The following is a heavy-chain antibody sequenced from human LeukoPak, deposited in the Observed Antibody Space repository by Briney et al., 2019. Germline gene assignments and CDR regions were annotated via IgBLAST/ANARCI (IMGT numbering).Heavy chain of an antibody. D-gene: IGHD3-3*01. CDR3: ASNRYDFWASFDY. CDR1: GGSISSSSYY. CDR2: IYYSGST. Sequence: SETLSLTCTVSGGSISSSSYYWGWIRQPPGKGLEWIGSIYYSGSTYYNPSLKSRVTISVDRPKNQFSLKLSSVTAADTAVYYCASNRYDFWASFDYWGQGTLVTVSS. V-gene: IGHV4-39*07. J-gene: IGHJ4*02.